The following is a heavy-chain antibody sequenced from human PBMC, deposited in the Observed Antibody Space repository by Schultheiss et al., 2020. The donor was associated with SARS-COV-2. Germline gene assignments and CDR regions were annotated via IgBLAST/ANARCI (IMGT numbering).Heavy chain of an antibody. J-gene: IGHJ6*02. CDR1: VGSFSGYY. D-gene: IGHD5-24*01. CDR2: INHSGTT. V-gene: IGHV4-34*10. Sequence: SETLSLTCAVYVGSFSGYYWSWIRQPPGRGLEWIGEINHSGTTNYNPSLKSRVTMSVDTSKNQFSLKLSSVTAADTAVYYCARDGYATYYYGMDVWGQGTTVTVSS. CDR3: ARDGYATYYYGMDV.